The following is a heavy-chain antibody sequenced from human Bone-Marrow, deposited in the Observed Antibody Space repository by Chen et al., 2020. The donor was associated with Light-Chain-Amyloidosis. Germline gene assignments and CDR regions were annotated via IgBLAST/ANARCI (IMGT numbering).Heavy chain of an antibody. CDR1: GYTFPNYW. CDR3: ARRRYGYNFDY. J-gene: IGHJ4*02. D-gene: IGHD5-12*01. Sequence: EVQLEQSGPEVKKPGESLKISCKGSGYTFPNYWIGWVRQMPGKGLECRGVIYPDDSDARYSPSVEGQVTISADKSITTAYLQWRSLKASDTAMYYCARRRYGYNFDYWGQGTLVTVSS. V-gene: IGHV5-51*01. CDR2: IYPDDSDA.